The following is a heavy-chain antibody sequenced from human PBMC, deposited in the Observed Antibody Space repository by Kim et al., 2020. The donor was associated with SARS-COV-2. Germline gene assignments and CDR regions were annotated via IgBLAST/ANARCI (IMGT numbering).Heavy chain of an antibody. CDR2: INPNSGGT. Sequence: ASVKVSCKASGYTFTGYYMHWVRQAPGQGLEWMGWINPNSGGTNYAQKFQGWVTMTRDTSISTAYMERSRLRSDDRAVYYCAREAWYGWGAYYYYGMDVWGQGATVTVSS. V-gene: IGHV1-2*04. CDR1: GYTFTGYY. D-gene: IGHD3-10*01. J-gene: IGHJ6*02. CDR3: AREAWYGWGAYYYYGMDV.